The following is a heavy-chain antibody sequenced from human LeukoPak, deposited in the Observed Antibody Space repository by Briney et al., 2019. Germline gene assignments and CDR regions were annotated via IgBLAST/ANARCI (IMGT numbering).Heavy chain of an antibody. J-gene: IGHJ4*02. CDR3: ARDPGYSSGWYGRVPFDY. Sequence: PGASVKVSCKASGYTFTSYGVSWVRQAPGQGLEWMGWISAYNGNTNYAQKLQGRVTMTTDTSTSTAYMELRSLRSDDTAVYYCARDPGYSSGWYGRVPFDYWGQGILVTVSS. CDR2: ISAYNGNT. CDR1: GYTFTSYG. V-gene: IGHV1-18*01. D-gene: IGHD6-19*01.